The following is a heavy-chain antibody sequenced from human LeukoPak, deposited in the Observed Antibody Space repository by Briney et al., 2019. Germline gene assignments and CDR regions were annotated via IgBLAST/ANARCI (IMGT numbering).Heavy chain of an antibody. CDR3: AKLFKITFQVYYFDC. V-gene: IGHV3-23*01. Sequence: GGSLRLSCAASGFTFSSYAMSWVRQAPGKGLEWVSTISGSGGSTYYADSVKGRFTISRDNSKDTLYMQMNSLRAEDTAVYYCAKLFKITFQVYYFDCWGQGTLVTVSS. CDR1: GFTFSSYA. D-gene: IGHD3-16*01. CDR2: ISGSGGST. J-gene: IGHJ4*02.